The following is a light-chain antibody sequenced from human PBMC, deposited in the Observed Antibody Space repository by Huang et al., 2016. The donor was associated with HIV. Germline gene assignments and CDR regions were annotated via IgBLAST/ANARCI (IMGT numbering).Light chain of an antibody. CDR1: QSVSSN. J-gene: IGKJ2*01. Sequence: TVMTQSPAILSVSPGERATLACRASQSVSSNLAWYQQKPGQPPKLLIYGASTRATGIPPRFSGSGSSAEFTLTISGLQSQDFAIYYCQHYHNWPPRYTFGQGTKLDIK. V-gene: IGKV3-15*01. CDR3: QHYHNWPPRYT. CDR2: GAS.